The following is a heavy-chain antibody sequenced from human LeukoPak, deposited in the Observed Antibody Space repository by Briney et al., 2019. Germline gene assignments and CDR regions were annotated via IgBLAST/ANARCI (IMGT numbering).Heavy chain of an antibody. J-gene: IGHJ4*02. D-gene: IGHD6-13*01. CDR1: GFTVSSNY. Sequence: GGSLRLSCAASGFTVSSNYMSWVRQAPGKGLEWVSIIYSGGSTFYADSVKGRFTISRDNAKNSLYLQMNSLRAEDTAVYYCATSRGSWPDYFDYWGQGTLVTVSS. CDR2: IYSGGST. V-gene: IGHV3-53*01. CDR3: ATSRGSWPDYFDY.